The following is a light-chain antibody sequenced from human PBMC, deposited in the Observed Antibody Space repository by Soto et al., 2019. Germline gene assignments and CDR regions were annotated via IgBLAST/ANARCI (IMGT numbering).Light chain of an antibody. J-gene: IGLJ2*01. CDR3: SSYTSTTNVV. V-gene: IGLV2-14*03. CDR2: DVH. CDR1: SSDIGGYDY. Sequence: QSALTQPASVSGSPGQSITISCTGTSSDIGGYDYVSWYQHHPGNAPKLMIFDVHNRPSGVSNRFSGSKSGNTASLTISGLQAEDEADYYCSSYTSTTNVVFGGGTKVTVL.